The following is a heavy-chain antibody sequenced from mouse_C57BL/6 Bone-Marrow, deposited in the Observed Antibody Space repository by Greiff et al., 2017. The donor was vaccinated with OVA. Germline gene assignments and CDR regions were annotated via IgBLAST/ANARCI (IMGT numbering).Heavy chain of an antibody. Sequence: QVQLQQSGAELVRPGASVKLSCKASGYTFTDYYINWVKQRPGQGLEWIARIYPGSGNTYYNEKFKGKATLTAEKSSSTAYMQLSSLTSEDSAVYFCARYPLYYYGSSPYWYFDVWGTGTTVTVSS. CDR1: GYTFTDYY. CDR2: IYPGSGNT. J-gene: IGHJ1*03. CDR3: ARYPLYYYGSSPYWYFDV. V-gene: IGHV1-76*01. D-gene: IGHD1-1*01.